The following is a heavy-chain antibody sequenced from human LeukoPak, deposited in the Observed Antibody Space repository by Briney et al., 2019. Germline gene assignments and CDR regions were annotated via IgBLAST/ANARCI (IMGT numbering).Heavy chain of an antibody. CDR3: ASLTKTMVRGARGSFDP. D-gene: IGHD3-10*01. Sequence: SETLSLTCTVSGGSISSSSYYWGWLRQPPGRGLEWLGSIYYSGSTYYNPSLKSRVTISVDTSKNQFSLKLSSVTAADTAVYYCASLTKTMVRGARGSFDPWGQGTLVTVSS. CDR2: IYYSGST. V-gene: IGHV4-39*01. J-gene: IGHJ5*02. CDR1: GGSISSSSYY.